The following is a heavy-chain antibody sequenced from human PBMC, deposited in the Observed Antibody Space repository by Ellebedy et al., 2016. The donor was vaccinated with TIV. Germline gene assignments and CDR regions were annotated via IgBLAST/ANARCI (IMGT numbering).Heavy chain of an antibody. Sequence: SETLSLXXTVSGASISSDYWSWIRQPPGKGLEWIAYIYSTGSTNYNPSLKGRVTISVDTSKNLLSLKLTSVTAADTAIYYCARGRGSHSSHFDSWGQGTLVTVSS. CDR1: GASISSDY. CDR3: ARGRGSHSSHFDS. V-gene: IGHV4-59*01. D-gene: IGHD1-26*01. J-gene: IGHJ4*02. CDR2: IYSTGST.